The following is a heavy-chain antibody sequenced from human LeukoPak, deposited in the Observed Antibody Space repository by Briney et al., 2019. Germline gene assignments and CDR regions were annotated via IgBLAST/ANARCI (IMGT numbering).Heavy chain of an antibody. V-gene: IGHV3-30*02. D-gene: IGHD1-26*01. CDR3: ARVGDPEYQWELLQFDY. Sequence: GGSLRLSCAASGFTFSSYGMHWVRQAPGKGLEWVAFIRYDGSNKYYADSVKGRFTISRDNSKNTLYLQMNSLRAEDTAVYYCARVGDPEYQWELLQFDYWGQGTLVTVSS. J-gene: IGHJ4*02. CDR1: GFTFSSYG. CDR2: IRYDGSNK.